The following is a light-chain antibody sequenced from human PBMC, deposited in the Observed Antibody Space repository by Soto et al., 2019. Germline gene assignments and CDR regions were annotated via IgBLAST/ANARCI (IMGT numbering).Light chain of an antibody. CDR2: GSS. CDR3: QQYGSSCT. Sequence: EIGLTQSPGTLSLSPGERATLSCRASQSVSNNYFSCYQQLPGHAPLLLISGSSNTATVIPDRFSGSGSGTYFPLTISILDPEDFSVYYCQQYGSSCTFGQGTKVDI. J-gene: IGKJ1*01. CDR1: QSVSNNY. V-gene: IGKV3-20*01.